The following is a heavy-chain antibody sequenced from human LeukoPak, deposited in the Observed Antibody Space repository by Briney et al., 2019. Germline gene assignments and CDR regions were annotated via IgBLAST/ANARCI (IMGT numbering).Heavy chain of an antibody. CDR2: INHSGST. CDR3: ARGRPSDY. V-gene: IGHV4-34*01. CDR1: GGSCSGYY. Sequence: SETLSLTCAVYGGSCSGYYWSWIRQPPGKGLEWIGEINHSGSTNYNPSLKSRVTISVDTSKNQFSLKLSSVTAADTAVYYCARGRPSDYWGQGTLVTVSS. J-gene: IGHJ4*02.